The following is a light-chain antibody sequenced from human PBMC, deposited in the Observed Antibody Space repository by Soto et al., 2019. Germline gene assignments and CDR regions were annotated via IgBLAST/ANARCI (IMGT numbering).Light chain of an antibody. V-gene: IGKV3-20*01. CDR2: GAS. Sequence: EIVLTQSPGTLYLSPGERATLSCRASQSVSSSYLAWYQQKPGQAPRLLIYGASSRATGIPDRFSGSASGIYFTLTLSSLEPDDLAVYYCQQYGSSPSWTFGQGTKVESK. CDR1: QSVSSSY. J-gene: IGKJ1*01. CDR3: QQYGSSPSWT.